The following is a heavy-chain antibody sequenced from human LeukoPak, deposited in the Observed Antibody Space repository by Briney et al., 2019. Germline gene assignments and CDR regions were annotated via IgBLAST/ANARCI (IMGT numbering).Heavy chain of an antibody. Sequence: GGSLRLSCEASGFTFSSYAMNWVRQAPGKGLEWVSYIRSSGSPTYYADSVKGRFTISRDNAKNSLYLQMNRLRDEDTAVYYCVRDPDALDYWGPGTLVTVSS. CDR1: GFTFSSYA. CDR2: IRSSGSPT. V-gene: IGHV3-48*02. J-gene: IGHJ4*02. CDR3: VRDPDALDY.